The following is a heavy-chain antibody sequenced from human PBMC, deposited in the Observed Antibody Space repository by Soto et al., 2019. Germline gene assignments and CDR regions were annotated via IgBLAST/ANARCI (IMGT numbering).Heavy chain of an antibody. CDR1: GGSISSGGYS. J-gene: IGHJ4*02. Sequence: QLQLQESGSGLVKPSQTLSLTCAVSGGSISSGGYSWSWIQQPPGKGLEWIGYIYHSGSTYYNPSLKSRVTISVDRSKNQFSLKLSSVTAADTAVYYCARASVWELLYDYWGQGTLVTVSS. CDR2: IYHSGST. CDR3: ARASVWELLYDY. D-gene: IGHD1-26*01. V-gene: IGHV4-30-2*01.